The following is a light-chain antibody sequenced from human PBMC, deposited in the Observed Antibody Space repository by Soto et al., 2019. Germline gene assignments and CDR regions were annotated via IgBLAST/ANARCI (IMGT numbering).Light chain of an antibody. CDR1: ENVRTF. Sequence: EVVLTQSPATLSLSPGERATLSCRASENVRTFVDWYQQKPGQAPRLLIYGASNRATGIPARFSGSGSGTDFTLTISRLEPEDFAVYYCQQYDSSPRTFGQGTKGGYQT. CDR2: GAS. J-gene: IGKJ1*01. V-gene: IGKV3-20*01. CDR3: QQYDSSPRT.